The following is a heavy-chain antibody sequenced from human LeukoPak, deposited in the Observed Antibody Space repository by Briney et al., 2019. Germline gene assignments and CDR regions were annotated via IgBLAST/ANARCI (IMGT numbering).Heavy chain of an antibody. CDR3: TRGGPGGTFDY. V-gene: IGHV3-74*01. Sequence: GGSLRLSCAASGFTFGSYWMHWVRQAPGKGLVWVAHIHSDGIGLSYADSVKGRFVISRDHDKNTLTLQMNSLRVEDSAVYFCTRGGPGGTFDYWGQGTLVTVSS. CDR1: GFTFGSYW. J-gene: IGHJ4*02. D-gene: IGHD1-14*01. CDR2: IHSDGIGL.